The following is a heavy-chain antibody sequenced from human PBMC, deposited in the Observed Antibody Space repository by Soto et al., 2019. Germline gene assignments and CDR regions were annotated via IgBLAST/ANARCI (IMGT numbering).Heavy chain of an antibody. Sequence: QVQLVQSGGGVVQPGRSLRLSCAASGFTFSNYGLHWVRQAPGKGLEWVAFISHDGGNKYYADSVKGRFTISRDNSKNTLYVQMNSLRAEDMAVYYCAKPGAATSGDWGYFDYWGQGTLVPVSS. V-gene: IGHV3-30*18. D-gene: IGHD7-27*01. CDR2: ISHDGGNK. CDR3: AKPGAATSGDWGYFDY. CDR1: GFTFSNYG. J-gene: IGHJ4*02.